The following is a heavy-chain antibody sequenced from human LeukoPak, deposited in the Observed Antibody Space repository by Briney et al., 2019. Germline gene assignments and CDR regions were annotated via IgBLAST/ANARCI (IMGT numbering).Heavy chain of an antibody. V-gene: IGHV5-51*01. Sequence: GESLKISCKVAGYRFTSYWIGWVRQMPGKGLEWMGIIYPGDSDTRYSPSFQGQVTISADKSINTAYLQWSSLKASDTAMYYCARLAVGNPADYWGQGTLVTVSS. CDR2: IYPGDSDT. CDR3: ARLAVGNPADY. D-gene: IGHD4-23*01. J-gene: IGHJ4*02. CDR1: GYRFTSYW.